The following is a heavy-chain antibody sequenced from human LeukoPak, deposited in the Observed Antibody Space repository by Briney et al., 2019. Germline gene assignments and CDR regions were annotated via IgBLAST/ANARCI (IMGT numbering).Heavy chain of an antibody. CDR3: ARHRFTAATGATDY. V-gene: IGHV4-61*02. Sequence: PSQTLSLTCTVPGNSISSGDNYWSWIRQPAGKGLEWIGRIYTSGSTNYNPSLKSRVTISVDTSKNQFSLKLSSVTAADTAVYYCARHRFTAATGATDYWGQGTLVTVSS. CDR1: GNSISSGDNY. J-gene: IGHJ4*02. D-gene: IGHD1-26*01. CDR2: IYTSGST.